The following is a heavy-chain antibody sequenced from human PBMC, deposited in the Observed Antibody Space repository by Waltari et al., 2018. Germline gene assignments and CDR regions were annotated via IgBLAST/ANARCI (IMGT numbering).Heavy chain of an antibody. CDR1: GSTFTGYY. CDR2: INPNSGGT. CDR3: ARGGILEWLLSYYFDY. Sequence: QVQLVQSGAEVKKPGASVKVSCKASGSTFTGYYMHWVRQAPGQGLEWMGRINPNSGGTNYAQKFQGRVTMTRDTSISTAYMELSRLRSDDTAVYYCARGGILEWLLSYYFDYWGQGTLVTVSS. J-gene: IGHJ4*02. D-gene: IGHD3-3*01. V-gene: IGHV1-2*06.